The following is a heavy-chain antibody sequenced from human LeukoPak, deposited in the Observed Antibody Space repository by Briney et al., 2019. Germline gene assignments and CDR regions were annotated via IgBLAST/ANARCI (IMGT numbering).Heavy chain of an antibody. CDR2: ISYDVGSNT. D-gene: IGHD5-18*01. CDR3: ARLNLGYGYFLEATKRDY. J-gene: IGHJ4*02. CDR1: GFTFSKYP. Sequence: GGSLRLSCAASGFTFSKYPMHWVRQAPGKGLEWVAVISYDVGSNTYYADSVKGRFTISSDNSKNTLYLQMNSLRAEDTAVYYCARLNLGYGYFLEATKRDYWGQGTLVTVSS. V-gene: IGHV3-30-3*01.